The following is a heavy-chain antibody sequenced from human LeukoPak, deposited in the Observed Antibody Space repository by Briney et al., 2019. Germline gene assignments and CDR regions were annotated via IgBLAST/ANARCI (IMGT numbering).Heavy chain of an antibody. V-gene: IGHV3-23*01. CDR2: ISGSGGST. CDR3: ARGMGGYGGYDY. D-gene: IGHD5-12*01. Sequence: GGSLRLSCAASGFTFSSYAMSWVRQAPGKGLEWVSAISGSGGSTYYADSVKGRFTISRDNSKNTVYLQMNSLRVEDTAVYYCARGMGGYGGYDYWGQGTLVTVSS. CDR1: GFTFSSYA. J-gene: IGHJ4*02.